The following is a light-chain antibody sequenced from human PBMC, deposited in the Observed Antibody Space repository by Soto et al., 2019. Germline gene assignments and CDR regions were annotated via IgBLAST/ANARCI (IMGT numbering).Light chain of an antibody. Sequence: QTVVTQESSFSVSPGGTVTITCGLISGSVSTAHNPNWYQQTPGQAPRTLIYSTSTRSSGVPDRFSGSILGNKAALTITGAQADDESDXYCALFMGNGISVFGTGTKVTVL. J-gene: IGLJ1*01. CDR1: SGSVSTAHN. V-gene: IGLV8-61*01. CDR2: STS. CDR3: ALFMGNGISV.